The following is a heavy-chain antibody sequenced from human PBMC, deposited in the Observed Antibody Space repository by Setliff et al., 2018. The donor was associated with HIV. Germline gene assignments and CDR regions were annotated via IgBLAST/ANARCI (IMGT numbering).Heavy chain of an antibody. V-gene: IGHV4-38-2*01. CDR1: AYSISSGYY. D-gene: IGHD2-21*01. CDR3: ARVVGLSALDY. J-gene: IGHJ4*02. CDR2: IYYSGST. Sequence: SETLSLTCVASAYSISSGYYWGWIRQSPRKGLEWIGSIYYSGSTYYNPSLKSRVTISLDASKNRVSLNLTSVTAADTAVYYCARVVGLSALDYWGQGTLVTVSS.